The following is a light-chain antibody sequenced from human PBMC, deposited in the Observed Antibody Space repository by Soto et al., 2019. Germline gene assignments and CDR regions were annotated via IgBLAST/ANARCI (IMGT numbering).Light chain of an antibody. CDR1: QSVSSQ. V-gene: IGKV3-11*01. Sequence: EIVLTQSPATLSLSPGERATLSCRASQSVSSQLAWYQQKPGQAPRLLIYDAFNRATDIPARFSGSGSGTDFTLTISSLEPEDFAVYYCQQRANWPPLTFGGGTKVEIK. CDR3: QQRANWPPLT. J-gene: IGKJ4*01. CDR2: DAF.